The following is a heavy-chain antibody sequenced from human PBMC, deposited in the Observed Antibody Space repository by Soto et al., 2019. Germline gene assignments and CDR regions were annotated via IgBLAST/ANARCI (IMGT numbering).Heavy chain of an antibody. CDR3: AVQHYDFWSGYGAPLYFYYGMDV. V-gene: IGHV1-3*01. Sequence: GASVKVSCKASGYTFTSYAMHWVRQAPGQRLEWMGWINAGNGNTKYSQKFQGRVTITRDTSASTAYMELRSLRSDDTAVYYCAVQHYDFWSGYGAPLYFYYGMDVWGQGTTVTVSS. CDR1: GYTFTSYA. J-gene: IGHJ6*02. D-gene: IGHD3-3*01. CDR2: INAGNGNT.